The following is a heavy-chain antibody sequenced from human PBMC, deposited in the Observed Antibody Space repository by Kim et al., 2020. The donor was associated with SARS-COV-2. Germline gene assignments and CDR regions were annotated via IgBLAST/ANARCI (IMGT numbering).Heavy chain of an antibody. CDR3: ARASIAVGADY. CDR2: ST. Sequence: STDYADSVKGRFTISRHNYKNTLYLQMNSLRPEATAVYYCARASIAVGADYWGQGTLVTVSS. V-gene: IGHV3-53*04. D-gene: IGHD6-19*01. J-gene: IGHJ4*02.